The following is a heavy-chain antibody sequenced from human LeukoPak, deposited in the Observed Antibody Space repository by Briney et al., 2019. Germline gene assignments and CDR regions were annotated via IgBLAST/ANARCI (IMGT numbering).Heavy chain of an antibody. D-gene: IGHD3-22*01. Sequence: GGSLRLPCAASGFTFSTYWMHWVRQAPGKGLVWLSRISSDGSSTNYADSVKGRFTISRDDSKNTLYLQMNSLKTEDTAVYYCTTIYFYYYDSSGYYSYFDYWGQGTLVTVSS. V-gene: IGHV3-74*01. CDR3: TTIYFYYYDSSGYYSYFDY. CDR1: GFTFSTYW. CDR2: ISSDGSST. J-gene: IGHJ4*02.